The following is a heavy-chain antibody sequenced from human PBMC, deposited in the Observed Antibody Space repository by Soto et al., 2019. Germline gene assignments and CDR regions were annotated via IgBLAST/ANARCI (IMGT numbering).Heavy chain of an antibody. D-gene: IGHD1-26*01. CDR3: AHGQRGWWEVYYFDY. CDR2: IYWDDDE. CDR1: GFSLSTGGMG. V-gene: IGHV2-5*02. Sequence: QITLKESGPPLVKPTQTLTLTCTFSGFSLSTGGMGVGWIRQPPGKALEWLALIYWDDDEQFSPSLKSRLTITKDTSKNQVVLTLSNMDPVDTATYYCAHGQRGWWEVYYFDYWGQGIPVTVSS. J-gene: IGHJ4*02.